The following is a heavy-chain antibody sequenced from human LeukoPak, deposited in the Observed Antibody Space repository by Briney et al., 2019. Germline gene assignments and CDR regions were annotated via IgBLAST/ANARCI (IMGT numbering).Heavy chain of an antibody. Sequence: PSQTLSLTCTVSGGSISSGDYYWSWIRQPPGKGLEWIGYIYYSGSTYYNPSLKSRVTISVDTSKNQFSLKLSSVTAADTAVYYCARYCSSTSSSPGIYYFDYWGQGTLVTVSS. CDR3: ARYCSSTSSSPGIYYFDY. J-gene: IGHJ4*02. CDR1: GGSISSGDYY. CDR2: IYYSGST. V-gene: IGHV4-30-4*01. D-gene: IGHD2-2*01.